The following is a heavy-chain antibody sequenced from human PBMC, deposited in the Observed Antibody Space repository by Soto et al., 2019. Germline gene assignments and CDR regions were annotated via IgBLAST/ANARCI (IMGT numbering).Heavy chain of an antibody. CDR3: ATGVTMIVVVQDAFDI. CDR2: FDPEDGET. V-gene: IGHV1-24*01. J-gene: IGHJ3*02. Sequence: GASVKVSCKVSGYTLTELSMHWVRQAPGKGLEWMGGFDPEDGETIYAQKFQGRVTMTEDTSTDTAYMELSSLRSEDTAVYYCATGVTMIVVVQDAFDIWGQGTMVTVS. CDR1: GYTLTELS. D-gene: IGHD3-22*01.